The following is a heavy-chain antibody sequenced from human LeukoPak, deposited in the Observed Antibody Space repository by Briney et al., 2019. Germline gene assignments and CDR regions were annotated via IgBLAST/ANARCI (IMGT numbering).Heavy chain of an antibody. CDR2: IYSGGST. CDR1: GFTVSSNY. J-gene: IGHJ4*02. Sequence: GGSLRLSCAASGFTVSSNYMSWVRQAPGKGLEWVSVIYSGGSTYYADSVKGRFTISRDNSKNTLYLQMNSLRAEDTAVYYCARTEVRGARDYWGQGTLVTVSS. V-gene: IGHV3-53*01. D-gene: IGHD3-10*01. CDR3: ARTEVRGARDY.